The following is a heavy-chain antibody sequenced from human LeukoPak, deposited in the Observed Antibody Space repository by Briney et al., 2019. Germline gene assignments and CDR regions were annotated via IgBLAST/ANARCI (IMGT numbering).Heavy chain of an antibody. V-gene: IGHV1-69*04. CDR1: GGTLSSYA. J-gene: IGHJ5*02. CDR2: IIPILGIA. Sequence: ASVKVSCKASGGTLSSYAISWVRQAPGQGLEWMGRIIPILGIANYAQKFQGRVTITADKSTSTAYMELSSLGSEDTAVYYCARGDIAAAGSFDPWGQGTLVTVSS. D-gene: IGHD6-13*01. CDR3: ARGDIAAAGSFDP.